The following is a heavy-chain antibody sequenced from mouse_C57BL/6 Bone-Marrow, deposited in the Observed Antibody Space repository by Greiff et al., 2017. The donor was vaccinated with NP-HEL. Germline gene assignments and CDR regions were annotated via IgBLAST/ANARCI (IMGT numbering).Heavy chain of an antibody. J-gene: IGHJ1*03. Sequence: SGPELARPWASVKISCQAFYTFSRRVHFAIRDTNYWMQWVKQRPGQGLEWIGAIYPGNGDTSYNQKFKGKATLTADKSSSTAYMQLSSMTSEDSAVYYCACRNYYGSSWYFDVWGTGTTVTVSS. CDR1: YTFSRRVH. CDR2: GQGLEWIG. D-gene: IGHD1-1*01. CDR3: SEDSAVYYCACRNYYGSSWYFDV. V-gene: IGHV1-87*01.